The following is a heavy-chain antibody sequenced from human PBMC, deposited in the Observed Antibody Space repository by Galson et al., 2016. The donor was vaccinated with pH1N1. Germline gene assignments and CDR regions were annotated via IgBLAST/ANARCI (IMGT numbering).Heavy chain of an antibody. CDR1: GAIFSNYA. V-gene: IGHV1-2*02. CDR2: INPNSGGT. J-gene: IGHJ4*02. Sequence: SVKVSCKASGAIFSNYAIHWVRQAPGQGLEWMGWINPNSGGTSYAPKFQGRVTMTRDTSISTGYMELSRLRSDDTAVYYCARDPNSGWYTDYWGQGTLVTVSS. D-gene: IGHD6-19*01. CDR3: ARDPNSGWYTDY.